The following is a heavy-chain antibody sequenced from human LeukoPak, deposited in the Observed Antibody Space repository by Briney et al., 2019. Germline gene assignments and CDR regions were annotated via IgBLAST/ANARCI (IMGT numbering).Heavy chain of an antibody. CDR3: ARDDDSSGYFTEFDY. CDR1: GVTLSSYA. CDR2: ISSSGSGGNT. Sequence: AGGSLRLSCTASGVTLSSYAMSWARQAPGKGLEWVSGISSSGSGGNTYYADSVKGRFTISRDNSKNTLYLQMNSLRAEDTAVYYCARDDDSSGYFTEFDYWGQGTLVTVSS. D-gene: IGHD3-22*01. J-gene: IGHJ4*02. V-gene: IGHV3-23*01.